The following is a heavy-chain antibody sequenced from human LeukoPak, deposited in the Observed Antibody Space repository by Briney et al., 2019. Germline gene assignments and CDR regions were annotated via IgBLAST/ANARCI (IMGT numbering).Heavy chain of an antibody. CDR3: AARHRTYYGDLLDY. CDR2: IKQDGSEK. CDR1: GFTFSSYW. D-gene: IGHD4-17*01. V-gene: IGHV3-7*01. J-gene: IGHJ4*02. Sequence: GGSLRLSCAASGFTFSSYWMSWVRQAPGKGLEWVANIKQDGSEKYYVDSVKGRFTISRDNAKNSLYLQMNSLRAEDTAVYYCAARHRTYYGDLLDYWGQGTLVTVSS.